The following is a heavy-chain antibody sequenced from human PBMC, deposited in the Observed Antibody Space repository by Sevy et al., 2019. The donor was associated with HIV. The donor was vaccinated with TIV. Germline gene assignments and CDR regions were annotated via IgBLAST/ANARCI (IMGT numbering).Heavy chain of an antibody. D-gene: IGHD2-8*01. V-gene: IGHV3-15*01. J-gene: IGHJ4*02. CDR3: NNSRGYFIDCVCGEYFDS. Sequence: GGSLRLSCGASGFTFSNAWMTWVRQAPGKGLEWVGRIKSKSEGGTTDYAAPVKGRFTISRDESKNTLYLQMNSLKSDDTAVYYCNNSRGYFIDCVCGEYFDSWGQGTLVTVSS. CDR2: IKSKSEGGTT. CDR1: GFTFSNAW.